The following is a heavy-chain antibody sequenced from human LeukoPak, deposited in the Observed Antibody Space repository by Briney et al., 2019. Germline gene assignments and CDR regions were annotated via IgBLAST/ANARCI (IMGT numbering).Heavy chain of an antibody. CDR1: GDSISGYY. CDR2: IYSSGST. V-gene: IGHV4-59*08. CDR3: ARQTGSGLFTLP. J-gene: IGHJ4*02. D-gene: IGHD3/OR15-3a*01. Sequence: PSETLSLTCTVSGDSISGYYWSWIRQPPGKGLEWIGFIYSSGSTNYNPSLKSRVTISVDTSKNQISLRLTSVTATDTAMYYCARQTGSGLFTLPGGQGTLVTVSS.